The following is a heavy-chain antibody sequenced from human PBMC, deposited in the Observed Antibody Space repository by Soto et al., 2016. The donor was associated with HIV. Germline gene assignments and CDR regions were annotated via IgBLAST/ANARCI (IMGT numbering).Heavy chain of an antibody. J-gene: IGHJ4*02. CDR2: IYSGGST. V-gene: IGHV3-53*02. CDR1: GFTVSSNY. Sequence: EVQLVETGGGLIQPGGSLRLSCAASGFTVSSNYMSWVRQAPGKGLEWVSVIYSGGSTYYADSVKGRFTISRDNSKNTLYLQMNSLRAEDTAVYYCARGRWGGYNSYYFDYWGQGTLVTVSS. CDR3: ARGRWGGYNSYYFDY. D-gene: IGHD5-12*01.